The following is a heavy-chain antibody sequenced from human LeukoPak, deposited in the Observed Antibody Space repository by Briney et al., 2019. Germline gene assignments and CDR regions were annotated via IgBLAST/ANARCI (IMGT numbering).Heavy chain of an antibody. J-gene: IGHJ4*02. CDR2: ISAGSGST. CDR3: AIHESSIPY. CDR1: GLTFSNYA. D-gene: IGHD1-26*01. V-gene: IGHV3-23*01. Sequence: PGGSLRLSCAAAGLTFSNYAMTWVRQAPGNGQEWVSGISAGSGSTYYADSVKGRFTISKDNSKNTLYLQMSSLRAEETAIYYCAIHESSIPYWGQGTLVTVSS.